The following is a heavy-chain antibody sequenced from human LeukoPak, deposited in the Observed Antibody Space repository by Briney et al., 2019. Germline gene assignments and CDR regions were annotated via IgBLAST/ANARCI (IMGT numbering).Heavy chain of an antibody. D-gene: IGHD1-26*01. CDR1: GFTFSSYS. CDR2: ISSSSSTI. CDR3: AREAGSGDY. J-gene: IGHJ4*02. V-gene: IGHV3-48*01. Sequence: GGSLRLSCAASGFTFSSYSMNWVRQAPGKGLEWVSYISSSSSTIYYADSVKGRFTISRDNSKNTLYLQMTSLRAEDTAVYYCAREAGSGDYWGQGTLVTVSP.